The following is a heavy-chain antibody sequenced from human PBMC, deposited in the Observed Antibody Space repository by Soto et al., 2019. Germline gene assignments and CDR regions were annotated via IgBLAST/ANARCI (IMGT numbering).Heavy chain of an antibody. CDR1: GGTFSSYA. D-gene: IGHD2-2*01. CDR2: IIPIFGTA. Sequence: ASVKVSCKASGGTFSSYAISWVRQAPGEGLEWMGGIIPIFGTANYAQKFQGRVTITADESTSTAYMELSSLRSEDTAVYYCARDNGVGDVVVPAAINDYYYYGMDVWGQGTTVTVSS. V-gene: IGHV1-69*13. J-gene: IGHJ6*02. CDR3: ARDNGVGDVVVPAAINDYYYYGMDV.